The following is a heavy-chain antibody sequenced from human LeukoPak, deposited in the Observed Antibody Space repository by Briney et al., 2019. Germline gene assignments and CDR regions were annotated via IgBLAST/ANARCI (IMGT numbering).Heavy chain of an antibody. CDR1: GFTLSTYG. V-gene: IGHV3-30*02. Sequence: GGSLRLSCVASGFTLSTYGMHWVRQAPGKGLEWVAFIRYDGSDKFYGDSVKGRFTTSRDNSKNTLYLQMNSLRAEDTAVYYCANPDYWGQGTLVTVSS. CDR3: ANPDY. J-gene: IGHJ4*02. CDR2: IRYDGSDK.